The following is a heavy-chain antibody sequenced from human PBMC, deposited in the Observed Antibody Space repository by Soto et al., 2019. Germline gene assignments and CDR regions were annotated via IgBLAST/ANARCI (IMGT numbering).Heavy chain of an antibody. Sequence: GGSRRLSCEASGFTFTDAWMTWVRQSPGKGLEWVGRIKSQAEGGTTDYAATVRGRFTISRDDSKNTLFVHMNSMKIEDSVVDYCMALYYDSWSGYYPYHWFDPWGQGTLVTVSS. J-gene: IGHJ5*02. CDR2: IKSQAEGGTT. CDR3: MALYYDSWSGYYPYHWFDP. D-gene: IGHD3-3*01. CDR1: GFTFTDAW. V-gene: IGHV3-15*01.